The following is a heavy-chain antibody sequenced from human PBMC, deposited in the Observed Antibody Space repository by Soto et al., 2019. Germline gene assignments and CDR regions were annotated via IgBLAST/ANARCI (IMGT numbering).Heavy chain of an antibody. CDR1: GYTFTSYD. CDR2: MNPNSGNT. D-gene: IGHD3-10*01. Sequence: ASVKVSCKASGYTFTSYDINWVRQATGQGLEWMGWMNPNSGNTKYSQKFQGRVTITRDTSASTAYMELSNLKSEDTAVYYCARDPRPGGDGPYYMDVWGRGTTVTVSS. J-gene: IGHJ6*03. CDR3: ARDPRPGGDGPYYMDV. V-gene: IGHV1-8*01.